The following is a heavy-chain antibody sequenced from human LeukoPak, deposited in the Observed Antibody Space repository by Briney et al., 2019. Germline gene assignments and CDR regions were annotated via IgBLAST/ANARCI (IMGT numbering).Heavy chain of an antibody. CDR2: INPSGGST. V-gene: IGHV1-46*01. CDR1: GYTFTSYY. Sequence: ASVKVSCKASGYTFTSYYMHWVRQAPGQGLEWMGIINPSGGSTSYAQKFQGRVTISVDTSKNQFSLKLSSVTAADTAVYYCARDKGQYGSGTRGFTWFDPWGQGTLVTVSS. CDR3: ARDKGQYGSGTRGFTWFDP. D-gene: IGHD3-10*01. J-gene: IGHJ5*02.